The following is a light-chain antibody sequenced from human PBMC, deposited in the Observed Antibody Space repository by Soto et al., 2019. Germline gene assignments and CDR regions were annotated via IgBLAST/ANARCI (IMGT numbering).Light chain of an antibody. CDR1: QSISDT. V-gene: IGKV3D-15*01. CDR2: GAS. CDR3: QQYSSPPPIT. J-gene: IGKJ5*01. Sequence: EIVMTQSPATLSVSPGGRATLSCRASQSISDTLAWYQQKPGQAPRLLIYGASTRATGVPDRFSGSGSGTDFTLTISRLEPGDFAVYYCQQYSSPPPITFGQGTRLEIK.